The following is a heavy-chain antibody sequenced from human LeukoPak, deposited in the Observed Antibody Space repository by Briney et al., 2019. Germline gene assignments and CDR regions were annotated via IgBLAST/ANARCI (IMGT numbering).Heavy chain of an antibody. V-gene: IGHV3-21*01. CDR3: VRLDWRGY. CDR1: GFAFSSFR. J-gene: IGHJ4*02. D-gene: IGHD2-21*01. Sequence: GGSLRLSCGASGFAFSSFRMSWVRQAPGRGLEWVSSISGNSADINNADSLKGRFTISRDNAKNSLYLQLNSLTVEDTAVYYCVRLDWRGYWGQGTLVTVSS. CDR2: ISGNSADI.